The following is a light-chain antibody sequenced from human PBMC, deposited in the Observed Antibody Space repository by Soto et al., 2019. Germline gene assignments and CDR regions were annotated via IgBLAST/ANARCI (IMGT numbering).Light chain of an antibody. CDR1: SGHSTYA. V-gene: IGLV4-69*01. CDR2: LNSDGRH. Sequence: QSVLTQSPSASASLGASVKLTCTLSSGHSTYAIAWHQQQPEKGPRYLMKLNSDGRHSKGDGIPDRFSVTSSGAERYLTISSLQSEDEADYYCQTWGTGVEVVFGGGTKLTVL. J-gene: IGLJ2*01. CDR3: QTWGTGVEVV.